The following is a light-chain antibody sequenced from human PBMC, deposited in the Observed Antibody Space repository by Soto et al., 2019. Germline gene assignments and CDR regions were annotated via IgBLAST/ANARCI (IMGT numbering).Light chain of an antibody. V-gene: IGKV2-28*01. J-gene: IGKJ5*01. CDR3: MQALQTPLT. CDR2: LGS. CDR1: QSLLHSNGNNY. Sequence: EIVMTQSPLALSVTPGESASISCRSSQSLLHSNGNNYFDWYLQKPGQSPQLLIYLGSNRASGVPDRFSGSGSGTDFTLNISGVEAEDVGVYYCMQALQTPLTFGQGTRLEIK.